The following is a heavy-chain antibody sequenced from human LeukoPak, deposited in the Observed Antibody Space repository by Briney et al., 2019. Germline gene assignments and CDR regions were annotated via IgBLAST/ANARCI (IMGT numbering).Heavy chain of an antibody. Sequence: SQTLSLTCTVSGGSISSGGYYWSWIRQHPGKGLEWIGYIYYSGSTYYNPSLKSRVTISVDTSKNQFSLKLSSVTAADTAVYYCASGTYYYYYYVDVWGKGTTVTVSS. D-gene: IGHD1-1*01. CDR2: IYYSGST. CDR1: GGSISSGGYY. J-gene: IGHJ6*03. V-gene: IGHV4-31*03. CDR3: ASGTYYYYYYVDV.